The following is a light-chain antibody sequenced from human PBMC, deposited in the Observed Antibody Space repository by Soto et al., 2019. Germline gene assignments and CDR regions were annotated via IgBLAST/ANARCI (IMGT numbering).Light chain of an antibody. CDR3: QQANTFPYT. V-gene: IGKV1-12*01. Sequence: DIRMTQSPSSVSASVGDRVTITCRASQDISSWLAWYQQKPGKAPNLLIFSASSLESGVPSRFSGSGSGTKFTLTISSLQPEDFATYYCQQANTFPYTFGQGTKLEIK. CDR1: QDISSW. CDR2: SAS. J-gene: IGKJ2*01.